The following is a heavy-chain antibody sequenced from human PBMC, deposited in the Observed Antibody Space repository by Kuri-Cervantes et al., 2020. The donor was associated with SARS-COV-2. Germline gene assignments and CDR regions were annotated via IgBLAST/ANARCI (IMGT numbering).Heavy chain of an antibody. V-gene: IGHV1-24*01. CDR1: GNTLTELP. CDR3: ARGGWELLAFDI. J-gene: IGHJ3*02. CDR2: FDPEQREI. Sequence: ASVKVSCKVSGNTLTELPLHWVRQAPGKGLEWMGGFDPEQREIIYAQKFQGRVSMTEDTSTDTAYMELSSLRSEDTAVYYCARGGWELLAFDIWGQGTMVTVSS. D-gene: IGHD1-26*01.